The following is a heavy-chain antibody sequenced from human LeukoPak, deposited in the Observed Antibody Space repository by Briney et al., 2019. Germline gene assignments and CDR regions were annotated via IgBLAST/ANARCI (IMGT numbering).Heavy chain of an antibody. D-gene: IGHD2-2*01. CDR1: GFTFSSYA. J-gene: IGHJ5*02. CDR3: ARVQLGYCSSTSCDWFDP. CDR2: ISYDGSNK. V-gene: IGHV3-30-3*01. Sequence: GGSLRLSCAASGFTFSSYAMHWVRQAPGKGLEWVAVISYDGSNKYYADSVKGRFTISRDNSKNTLYLQMNSLRAEDTAVYYCARVQLGYCSSTSCDWFDPWGQGTLVTVSS.